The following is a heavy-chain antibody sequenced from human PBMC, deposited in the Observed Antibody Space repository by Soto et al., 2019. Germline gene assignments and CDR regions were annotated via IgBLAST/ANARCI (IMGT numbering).Heavy chain of an antibody. V-gene: IGHV5-51*01. CDR2: IFPGDSDT. CDR1: GYSFTSYW. D-gene: IGHD6-13*01. Sequence: GESLKISCQGSGYSFTSYWIGWVRQMPGKGLEWMGIIFPGDSDTRYSPSFQGQVTISADKSISTAYLQWSSLKASDTAMYYCARRDSSSSTGFDYWGQGTPGHRLL. J-gene: IGHJ4*02. CDR3: ARRDSSSSTGFDY.